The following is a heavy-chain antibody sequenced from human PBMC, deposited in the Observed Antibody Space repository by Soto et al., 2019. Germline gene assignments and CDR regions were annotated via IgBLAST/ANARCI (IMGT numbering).Heavy chain of an antibody. CDR3: ARDSSGWYPPNYYFDY. J-gene: IGHJ4*02. CDR2: ISSSSSYI. CDR1: GFTFSSYS. D-gene: IGHD6-19*01. V-gene: IGHV3-21*01. Sequence: GGSLRLSCAASGFTFSSYSMNWVRQAPGKGLEWVSSISSSSSYIYYADSVKGRFTISRDNAKNSLYLQMNSLRAEDTAVYYCARDSSGWYPPNYYFDYWGQGTLVTVSS.